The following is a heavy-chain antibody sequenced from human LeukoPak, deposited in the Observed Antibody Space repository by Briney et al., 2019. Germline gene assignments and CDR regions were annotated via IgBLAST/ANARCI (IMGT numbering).Heavy chain of an antibody. CDR3: ARLYSSWYLDP. J-gene: IGHJ5*02. D-gene: IGHD6-13*01. V-gene: IGHV4-4*09. Sequence: SETLSLTCTVSGGSISSYYWSWIRQPPGKGLEWIGYIYTSGSTNYNPSLKSRVTISVDTSKNQFSLKLSSVTAADTAVYYCARLYSSWYLDPWGQGTLVTVSS. CDR2: IYTSGST. CDR1: GGSISSYY.